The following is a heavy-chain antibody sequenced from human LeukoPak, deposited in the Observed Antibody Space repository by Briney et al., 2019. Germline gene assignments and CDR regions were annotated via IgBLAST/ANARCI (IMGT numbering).Heavy chain of an antibody. V-gene: IGHV3-23*01. J-gene: IGHJ4*02. CDR2: ICGIGGST. CDR1: GFPFSDIV. D-gene: IGHD3-10*01. CDR3: AKTFPYSTTWFGFCDY. Sequence: GRSLRLSCAPSGFPFSDIVTSWGRQTPGRGLDCLSAICGIGGSTYYADSVKGRFTISRDNSKIMLYMQMNSLRADYTAVYYCAKTFPYSTTWFGFCDYWGQGALVTVSS.